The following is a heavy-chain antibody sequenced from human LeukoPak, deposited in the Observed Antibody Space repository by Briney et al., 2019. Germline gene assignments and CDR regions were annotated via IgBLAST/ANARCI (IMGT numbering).Heavy chain of an antibody. CDR1: GYTFTGYY. J-gene: IGHJ6*03. V-gene: IGHV1-2*02. CDR2: INPNSGGT. CDR3: ARGVRYDILTGLFEHYYYMDV. D-gene: IGHD3-9*01. Sequence: GASVKVSCKASGYTFTGYYMHWVRQAPGQGLEWMGWINPNSGGTNYAQKFQGRVTMTRDTSISTAYMELSRLRSDDTAVYYCARGVRYDILTGLFEHYYYMDVWGKGTTVTISS.